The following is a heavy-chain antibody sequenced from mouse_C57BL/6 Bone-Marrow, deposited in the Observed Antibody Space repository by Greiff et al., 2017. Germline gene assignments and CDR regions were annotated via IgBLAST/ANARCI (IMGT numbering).Heavy chain of an antibody. CDR3: ARGETYYDSWYVDV. V-gene: IGHV1-55*01. J-gene: IGHJ1*03. Sequence: VKLQQPGAELVKPGASVKMSCKASGYTFTSYWITWVKQRPGQGLEWIGDIYPGSGSTNYNEKFKSKATLTVDTSSSTAYMQLSSLTSEVSAVYYGARGETYYDSWYVDVWGTGTTVTVSS. CDR1: GYTFTSYW. D-gene: IGHD2-4*01. CDR2: IYPGSGST.